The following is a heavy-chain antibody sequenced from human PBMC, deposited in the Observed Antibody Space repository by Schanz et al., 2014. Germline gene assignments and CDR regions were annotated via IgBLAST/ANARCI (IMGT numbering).Heavy chain of an antibody. CDR3: AKCIGWYGRCAFDI. J-gene: IGHJ3*02. CDR2: ISGSGDNT. CDR1: GLTFSNHA. Sequence: EVQLVESGGGLVQPGGSLRLSCAASGLTFSNHAMSWVRQAPGKGLEWVSAISGSGDNTFYADSVRGRFTISRDNSRXTLYLPMTSLIAEDTAVNSCAKCIGWYGRCAFDIWGRGTMVAVSS. D-gene: IGHD6-19*01. V-gene: IGHV3-23*04.